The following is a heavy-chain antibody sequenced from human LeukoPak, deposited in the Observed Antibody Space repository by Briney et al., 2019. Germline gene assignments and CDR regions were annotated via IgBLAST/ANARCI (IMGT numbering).Heavy chain of an antibody. V-gene: IGHV1-2*02. Sequence: ASVKVSCKASGYTFTGYYMHWVRQAPGQGLEWMGWISPNSGGTNYAQKFQGRVTMTRDTSISTAYMELSRLRSDDTAVYYCARDLDSSGYYGYWGQGTLVTVSS. CDR3: ARDLDSSGYYGY. J-gene: IGHJ4*02. D-gene: IGHD3-22*01. CDR1: GYTFTGYY. CDR2: ISPNSGGT.